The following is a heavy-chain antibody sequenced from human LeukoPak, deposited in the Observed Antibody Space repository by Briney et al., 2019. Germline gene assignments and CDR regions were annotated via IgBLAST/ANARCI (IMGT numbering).Heavy chain of an antibody. D-gene: IGHD5-24*01. CDR1: GFTFSSYG. V-gene: IGHV3-30*03. J-gene: IGHJ4*02. CDR2: ISYDGSNK. CDR3: ARGYQRWLQLLVSPFDY. Sequence: PGRSLRLSCAASGFTFSSYGMHWVRQAPGKGLEWVAVISYDGSNKYYADSVKGRFTISRDNSKNTLYLQMGSLRAEDMAVYYCARGYQRWLQLLVSPFDYWGQGTLVTVSS.